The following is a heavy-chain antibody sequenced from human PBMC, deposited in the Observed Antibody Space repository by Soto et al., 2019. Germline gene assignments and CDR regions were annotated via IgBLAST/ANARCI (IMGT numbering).Heavy chain of an antibody. CDR2: VTGTGSST. J-gene: IGHJ4*02. CDR3: AKHEGAVAALDY. Sequence: GGSLRLSCAASGFTFSSYAMSWVRQAPGKGLEWVSAVTGTGSSTYYADSVEGRFTISRDNSRNTLYLQMNSLRAEDTAVYYCAKHEGAVAALDYWGQGTLVTVSS. D-gene: IGHD6-19*01. CDR1: GFTFSSYA. V-gene: IGHV3-23*01.